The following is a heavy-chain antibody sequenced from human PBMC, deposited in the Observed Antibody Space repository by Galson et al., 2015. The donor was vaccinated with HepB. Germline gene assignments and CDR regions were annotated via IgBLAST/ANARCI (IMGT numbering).Heavy chain of an antibody. D-gene: IGHD6-13*01. V-gene: IGHV3-23*01. CDR1: RFSFSSYA. Sequence: SLRLSCAGSRFSFSSYAMSWVRQAPGKGLEWVSAISASGSSTYYADSVKGRFTISRDNSDNTLYLQMSSLRAGDTAVYYCAKHGSSWSYYFDYWGQGTLVTVPS. CDR3: AKHGSSWSYYFDY. CDR2: ISASGSST. J-gene: IGHJ4*02.